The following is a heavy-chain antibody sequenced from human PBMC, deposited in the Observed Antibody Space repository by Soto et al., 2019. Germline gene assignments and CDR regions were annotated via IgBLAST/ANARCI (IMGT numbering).Heavy chain of an antibody. CDR1: GVTFSSYD. D-gene: IGHD1-26*01. CDR2: ISYDGSNK. CDR3: AKDVVVGATTGLGDYYYYYGMDV. Sequence: XGSLRLTCAASGVTFSSYDMHWVRQAPGKGLEWVAVISYDGSNKYYADSVKGRFTISRDNSKNTLYLQMNSLRAEDTAVFYCAKDVVVGATTGLGDYYYYYGMDVWGQGSTVTVSS. V-gene: IGHV3-30*18. J-gene: IGHJ6*02.